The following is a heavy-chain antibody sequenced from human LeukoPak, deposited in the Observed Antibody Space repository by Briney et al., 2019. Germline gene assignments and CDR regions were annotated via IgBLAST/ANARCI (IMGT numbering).Heavy chain of an antibody. J-gene: IGHJ6*03. CDR2: IIPIFGTA. CDR1: GGTFSSYA. CDR3: ARSEYSSGWDGFYYYMDV. V-gene: IGHV1-69*05. Sequence: GASVKVSCKASGGTFSSYAISWVRQAPGQGLEWMGRIIPIFGTANYAQKFQGRVRITTDESTSTAYMELSSLRSEDTAVYYCARSEYSSGWDGFYYYMDVWGKGTTVTVSS. D-gene: IGHD6-19*01.